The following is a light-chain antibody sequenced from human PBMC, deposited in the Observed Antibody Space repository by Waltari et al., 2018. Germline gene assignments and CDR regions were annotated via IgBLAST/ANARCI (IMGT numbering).Light chain of an antibody. Sequence: QSVLTQPPSVSGAPGQRVTISCTGSSPNIGAGSDVHRYQQLPGTAPKLLIYGNSNRPSGFPDRFSGSKSGTSASLAITGLQAEDEADYYCQSYDSSLSGYVVFGGGTKLTVL. CDR3: QSYDSSLSGYVV. CDR1: SPNIGAGSD. CDR2: GNS. J-gene: IGLJ2*01. V-gene: IGLV1-40*01.